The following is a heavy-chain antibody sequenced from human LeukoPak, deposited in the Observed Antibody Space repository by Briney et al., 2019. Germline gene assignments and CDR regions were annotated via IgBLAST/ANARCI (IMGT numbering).Heavy chain of an antibody. CDR2: IRGIGGTT. Sequence: GGSLRLSCGASGFTFTSSAMSWVRQAPGKGLEWVSGIRGIGGTTYYADSVKGRFTISRDKSKNTLYLQMDTLRVDDTAVYFCAKGDIVATSLFDHWGQGTPVTVSS. J-gene: IGHJ4*02. CDR3: AKGDIVATSLFDH. D-gene: IGHD5-12*01. V-gene: IGHV3-23*01. CDR1: GFTFTSSA.